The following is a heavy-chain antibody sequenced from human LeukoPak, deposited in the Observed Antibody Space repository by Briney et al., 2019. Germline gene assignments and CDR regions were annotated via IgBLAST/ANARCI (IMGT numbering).Heavy chain of an antibody. CDR3: ARVDGWGVVGTTGRFDY. J-gene: IGHJ4*02. CDR1: GYSISSGYY. Sequence: SETLSLTCAVSGYSISSGYYWGWIRQPPGKGLEGIGSISQSGSTYYNPSLKGRVIISLDTSKNQFSLKLSSVTATDTAVYYCARVDGWGVVGTTGRFDYGGQGTLVTVSS. CDR2: ISQSGST. D-gene: IGHD3-10*01. V-gene: IGHV4-38-2*01.